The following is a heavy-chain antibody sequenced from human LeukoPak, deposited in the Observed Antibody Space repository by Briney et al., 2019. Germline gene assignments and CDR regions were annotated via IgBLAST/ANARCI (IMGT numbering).Heavy chain of an antibody. CDR3: ARVGGSGSFDS. J-gene: IGHJ4*02. Sequence: PGGSLRLSCAASGFTISSDSMHWIRQAPGKGLEYVSAIGYGGDTYYANSVKGRFNISRDISKNTLYLQMGSLRPEDMAVYYCARVGGSGSFDSWGQGTLVSVSS. CDR1: GFTISSDS. V-gene: IGHV3-64*01. CDR2: IGYGGDT. D-gene: IGHD6-19*01.